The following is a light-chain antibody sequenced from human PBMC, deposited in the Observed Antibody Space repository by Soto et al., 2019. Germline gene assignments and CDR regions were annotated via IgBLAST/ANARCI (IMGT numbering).Light chain of an antibody. CDR1: SSNIGAGYD. Sequence: QSVLTQPPSVSGAPGQRVTMSCTGSSSNIGAGYDVHWYQQLPGTAPKLLISGNTNRPSGVPDRFSGSKSGTSASLAITGLQAEDEADYYCQSYDSSLSGYVFGTGTKVT. J-gene: IGLJ1*01. V-gene: IGLV1-40*01. CDR2: GNT. CDR3: QSYDSSLSGYV.